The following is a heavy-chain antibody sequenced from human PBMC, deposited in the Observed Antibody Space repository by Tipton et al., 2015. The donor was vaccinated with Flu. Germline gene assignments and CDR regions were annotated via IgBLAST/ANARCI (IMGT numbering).Heavy chain of an antibody. CDR2: ISYDGINK. CDR3: ARDPQRGYSYGWGAFDI. Sequence: SLRLSCAASGFTFSSYPMHWVRQAPGKGLEWAALISYDGINKYYADSVKGRFTISRDNSKNTLYLQMNGLRAEDTAVYYCARDPQRGYSYGWGAFDIWGQGTMVTVSS. J-gene: IGHJ3*02. CDR1: GFTFSSYP. D-gene: IGHD5-18*01. V-gene: IGHV3-30*04.